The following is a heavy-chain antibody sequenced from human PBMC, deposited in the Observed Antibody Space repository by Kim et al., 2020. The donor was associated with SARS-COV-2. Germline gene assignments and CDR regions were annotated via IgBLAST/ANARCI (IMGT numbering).Heavy chain of an antibody. D-gene: IGHD3-22*01. CDR1: GFPFGNHV. CDR3: ANDISLDN. J-gene: IGHJ4*02. CDR2: ISSGSRHI. Sequence: GGSLRHSCAASGFPFGNHVMNWVRQAPGKGLEWVSYISSGSRHIYYADSVKGRFTISRDNANNLLFLQMHSLRTDDTAMYYCANDISLDNWGQGTRVTVS. V-gene: IGHV3-21*06.